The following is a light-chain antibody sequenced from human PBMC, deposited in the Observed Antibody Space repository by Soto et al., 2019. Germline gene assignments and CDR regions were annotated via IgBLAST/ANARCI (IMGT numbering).Light chain of an antibody. J-gene: IGKJ3*01. CDR2: AAS. V-gene: IGKV3-20*01. CDR3: HKYGSAFT. CDR1: QSVSSNY. Sequence: EIVLTQSPGTLSLSPGERATLSCRASQSVSSNYLAWYQHKPGQGPRLLIYAASDMATVIPDRFSGSGYGPDLTLTISTLEPEDSALYYCHKYGSAFTFGPGTKVEIK.